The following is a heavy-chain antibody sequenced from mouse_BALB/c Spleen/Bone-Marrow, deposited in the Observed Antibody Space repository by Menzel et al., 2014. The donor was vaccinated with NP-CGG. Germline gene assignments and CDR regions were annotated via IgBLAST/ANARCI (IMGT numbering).Heavy chain of an antibody. D-gene: IGHD2-14*01. CDR2: INTNGGTT. CDR1: GFTFSSYD. V-gene: IGHV5-6-3*01. Sequence: EVMLVKSGGVLVQPGGSLKLSCAASGFTFSSYDMSWVRQTPDKRLELVATINTNGGTTYYPDSVKGRFTISRDNAKSTLYLQMSSLKSADTAIYYCARNRYDWFAYWGQGTLVAVSA. J-gene: IGHJ3*01. CDR3: ARNRYDWFAY.